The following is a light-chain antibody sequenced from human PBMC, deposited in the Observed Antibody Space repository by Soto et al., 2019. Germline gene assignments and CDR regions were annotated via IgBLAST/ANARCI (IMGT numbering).Light chain of an antibody. Sequence: EILLTQSPCTLALSPGERATLSCRTSQSVSNNYLAWYQQKPGHAPSLLIYGASSRATGIPDRFSGSGSGTDFTLSISRLEPEDFAVYYCQQYSSLWTFGQGTKVDIK. CDR2: GAS. CDR1: QSVSNNY. J-gene: IGKJ1*01. CDR3: QQYSSLWT. V-gene: IGKV3-20*01.